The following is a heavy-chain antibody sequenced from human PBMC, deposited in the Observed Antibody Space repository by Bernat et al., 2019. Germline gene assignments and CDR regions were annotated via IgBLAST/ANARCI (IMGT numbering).Heavy chain of an antibody. D-gene: IGHD3-16*02. CDR1: GGTFSSYA. Sequence: QVQLVQSGAEVKKPGSSVKVSCKASGGTFSSYAMHWVRQAPGQRLEWMGWINAGNGNTKYSQKFQGRVTITRDTSASTAYMELSSLRSEDTAVYYCVRDGAKNYDYIWGSYRYRGAFDIWGQGTMVTVSS. J-gene: IGHJ3*02. CDR2: INAGNGNT. V-gene: IGHV1-3*01. CDR3: VRDGAKNYDYIWGSYRYRGAFDI.